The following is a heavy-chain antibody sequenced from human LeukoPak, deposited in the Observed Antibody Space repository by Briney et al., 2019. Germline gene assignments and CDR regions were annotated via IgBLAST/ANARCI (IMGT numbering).Heavy chain of an antibody. J-gene: IGHJ4*02. CDR1: GLRFSTYG. CDR3: ARDQEGYGYPDY. D-gene: IGHD5-18*01. Sequence: GGSLRLSCAASGLRFSTYGMNWVRQAPGKGLEWASVIYSGGSTYYADSVKGRFTISRDNSKNTLYLQMNSLRAEDTAVYYCARDQEGYGYPDYWGQGTLVTVSS. CDR2: IYSGGST. V-gene: IGHV3-53*01.